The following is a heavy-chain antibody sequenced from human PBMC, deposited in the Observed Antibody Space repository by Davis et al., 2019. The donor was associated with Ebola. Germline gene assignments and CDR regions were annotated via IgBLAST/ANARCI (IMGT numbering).Heavy chain of an antibody. CDR1: GFTFSSYA. CDR3: AKALFVTTSWFDP. CDR2: ISGSGGST. Sequence: GESLKVSCAASGFTFSSYAMSWVRQAPGKGLEWVSAISGSGGSTYYADSVKGRFTISSDNSKNTLYLQMNSLRAEDTAVYYCAKALFVTTSWFDPWGQGTLVTVSS. V-gene: IGHV3-23*01. D-gene: IGHD1-1*01. J-gene: IGHJ5*02.